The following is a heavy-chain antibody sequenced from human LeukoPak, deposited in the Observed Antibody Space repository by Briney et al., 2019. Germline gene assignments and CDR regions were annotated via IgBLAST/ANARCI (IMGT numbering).Heavy chain of an antibody. CDR1: GYTFTSYD. Sequence: ASVKVSCKASGYTFTSYDINWVRQATGQGLEWMGWMNPNSGNTGYAQKFQGRVTMTRNTSISTAYMELSSLRSEDTAVHYCARGHSHQRGDAFDIWGQGTMVTVSS. V-gene: IGHV1-8*01. CDR3: ARGHSHQRGDAFDI. D-gene: IGHD1-26*01. CDR2: MNPNSGNT. J-gene: IGHJ3*02.